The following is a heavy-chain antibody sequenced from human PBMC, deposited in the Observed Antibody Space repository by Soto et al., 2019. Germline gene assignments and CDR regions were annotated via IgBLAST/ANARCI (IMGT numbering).Heavy chain of an antibody. CDR3: TRGDIDY. Sequence: ASVKVSCKASGYDFTNYYVQWVRQAPGQGLEWMGVVHPDGGHTTYAQRFQDRVTMTRDTFTSTIYMELSSLRSEDTAVYYCTRGDIDYWGQGTLVTVSS. J-gene: IGHJ4*02. V-gene: IGHV1-46*01. CDR1: GYDFTNYY. CDR2: VHPDGGHT.